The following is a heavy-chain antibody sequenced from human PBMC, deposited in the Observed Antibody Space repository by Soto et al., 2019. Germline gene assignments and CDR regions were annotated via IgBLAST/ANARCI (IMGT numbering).Heavy chain of an antibody. CDR2: ISYDGSHA. J-gene: IGHJ4*02. CDR1: GSTSKPNG. D-gene: IGHD1-26*01. Sequence: QVQLVDSGGGVVQPGRSLRLSCAPSGSTSKPNGSNWSRRVQARGREWVAVISYDGSHAYYADSVKGRFTISRDNSKNTLYLQINSLRAEDTAVYYCAKERTYSVASGFDYWGRGTLVTVSS. V-gene: IGHV3-30*18. CDR3: AKERTYSVASGFDY.